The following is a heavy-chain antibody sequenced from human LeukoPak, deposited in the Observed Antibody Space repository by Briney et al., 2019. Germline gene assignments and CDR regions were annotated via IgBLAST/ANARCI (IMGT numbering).Heavy chain of an antibody. D-gene: IGHD1-26*01. CDR1: GFTFSSYG. CDR3: AKGGGSYYYYFDY. J-gene: IGHJ4*02. CDR2: IWYDGSNK. V-gene: IGHV3-33*06. Sequence: GGSLRLSCAASGFTFSSYGMHWVRQAPGKGLEWVAVIWYDGSNKYYADSVKGRFTISRDNSENTLYLQMNSLRAEDTAVYHCAKGGGSYYYYFDYWGQGTLVTVSA.